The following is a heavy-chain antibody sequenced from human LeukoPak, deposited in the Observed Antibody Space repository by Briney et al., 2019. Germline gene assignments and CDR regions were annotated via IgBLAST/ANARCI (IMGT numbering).Heavy chain of an antibody. CDR1: GFTFSSYA. V-gene: IGHV3-23*01. Sequence: GGSLRLSCAASGFTFSSYAMSWVRQAPGKGLEWVSGISGSGGGTYYADAVKGRFTIPKDNSKSTLYLQMNSLRAEDTAVYYCAKPLSAVTPGCWGQGTLVTVSS. D-gene: IGHD4-17*01. J-gene: IGHJ4*02. CDR3: AKPLSAVTPGC. CDR2: ISGSGGGT.